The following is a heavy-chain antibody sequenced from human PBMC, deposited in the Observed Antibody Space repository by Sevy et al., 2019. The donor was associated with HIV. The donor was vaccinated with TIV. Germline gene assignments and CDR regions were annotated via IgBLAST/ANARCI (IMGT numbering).Heavy chain of an antibody. Sequence: GGSLRLSCAASGFTFNTYGMHWVRQAPGKGLEWVAVIWNDGSNKYYADSVKGRFTISRDNSKNTLFLQMNSLTVEDTAVYYCARETDNSARWLDPWGQGTLVTVSS. CDR3: ARETDNSARWLDP. CDR1: GFTFNTYG. CDR2: IWNDGSNK. J-gene: IGHJ5*02. D-gene: IGHD4-4*01. V-gene: IGHV3-33*01.